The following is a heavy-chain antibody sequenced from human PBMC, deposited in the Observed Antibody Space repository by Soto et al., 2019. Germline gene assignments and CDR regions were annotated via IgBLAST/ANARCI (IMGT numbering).Heavy chain of an antibody. V-gene: IGHV3-9*01. CDR2: ISWNSGSI. J-gene: IGHJ3*02. CDR1: GFTFDDYA. CDR3: AKSRYSSSVGAFDI. D-gene: IGHD6-13*01. Sequence: EVQLVESGGGLVQPGRSLRLSCAASGFTFDDYAMHWVRQAPGKGLEWVSGISWNSGSIGYADSVKGRFTMSRDNAKNSLYLQMNSLRAEDTALYYCAKSRYSSSVGAFDIWGQGAMVTVSS.